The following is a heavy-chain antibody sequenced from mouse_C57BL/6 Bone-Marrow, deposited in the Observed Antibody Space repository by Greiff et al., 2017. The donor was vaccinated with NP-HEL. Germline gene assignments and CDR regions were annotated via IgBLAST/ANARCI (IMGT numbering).Heavy chain of an antibody. D-gene: IGHD1-1*01. CDR2: IYPRDGST. Sequence: QVQLKESDAELVKPGASVKISCKVSGYTFTDHTIHWMKQRPEQGLEWIGYIYPRDGSTKYNEKFKGKATLTADKSSSTAYMQLNSLTSEDSAVYFCARERSYYYGSSYGWYFDVWGTGTTVTVSS. V-gene: IGHV1-78*01. J-gene: IGHJ1*03. CDR3: ARERSYYYGSSYGWYFDV. CDR1: GYTFTDHT.